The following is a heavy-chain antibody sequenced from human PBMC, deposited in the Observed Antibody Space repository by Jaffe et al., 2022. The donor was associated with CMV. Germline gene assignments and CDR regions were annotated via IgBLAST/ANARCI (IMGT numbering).Heavy chain of an antibody. V-gene: IGHV1-69*09. CDR1: GGTFSSYA. CDR2: IIPILGIA. D-gene: IGHD2-15*01. J-gene: IGHJ4*02. CDR3: ARSTSEYPPLGSRYCSGGSCSSYYGYYFDY. Sequence: QVQLVQSGAEVKKPGSSVKVSCKASGGTFSSYAISWVRQAPGQGLEWMGRIIPILGIANYAQKFQGRVTITADKSTSTAYMELSSLRSEDTAVYYCARSTSEYPPLGSRYCSGGSCSSYYGYYFDYWGQGTLVTVSS.